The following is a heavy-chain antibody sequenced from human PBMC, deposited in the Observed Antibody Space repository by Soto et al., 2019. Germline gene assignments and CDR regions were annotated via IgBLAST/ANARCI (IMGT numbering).Heavy chain of an antibody. CDR1: GGSISSSSYY. V-gene: IGHV4-39*01. J-gene: IGHJ6*02. CDR2: IYYSGST. D-gene: IGHD3-22*01. CDR3: ARQEYYYDRSGYYSPYYNGMDV. Sequence: SETLSLTCTVSGGSISSSSYYWGWIRQPPGKGLEWIGNIYYSGSTYNNPSLKSRVTISVDTSKNQFPLKLSPVTAADSAVYYCARQEYYYDRSGYYSPYYNGMDVWGQGTTVTVSS.